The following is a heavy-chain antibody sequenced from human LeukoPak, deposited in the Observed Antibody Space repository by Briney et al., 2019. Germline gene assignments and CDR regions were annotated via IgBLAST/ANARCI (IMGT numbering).Heavy chain of an antibody. D-gene: IGHD4-17*01. CDR3: ARARTGGDYKSPTFDY. Sequence: SETLSLTCSVSGGSISSSGYYWGWIRQPPGRGLEWIGSIYYGGRTYYNPSLKSRVTISVDTSKNQFSLKLSSVTAADTAVYYCARARTGGDYKSPTFDYWGQGTLATVSS. V-gene: IGHV4-39*07. J-gene: IGHJ4*02. CDR2: IYYGGRT. CDR1: GGSISSSGYY.